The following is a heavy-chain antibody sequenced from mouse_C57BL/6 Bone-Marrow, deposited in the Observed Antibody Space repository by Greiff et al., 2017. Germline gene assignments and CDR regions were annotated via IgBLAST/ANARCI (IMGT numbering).Heavy chain of an antibody. CDR3: ARNKRGNYFDY. CDR1: GFSLTSYG. Sequence: QVQLKESGPGLVQPSQSLSITCTVSGFSLTSYGVHWVRQSPGKGLEWLGVIWSGGSTDYTAAFISRLSISKDNSKSHVFFKMNSLQADDTAIYYCARNKRGNYFDYWGQGTTLTVSS. CDR2: IWSGGST. V-gene: IGHV2-2*01. J-gene: IGHJ2*01.